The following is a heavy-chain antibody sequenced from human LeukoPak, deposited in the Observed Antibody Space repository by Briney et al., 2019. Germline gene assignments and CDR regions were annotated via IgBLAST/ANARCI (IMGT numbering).Heavy chain of an antibody. J-gene: IGHJ4*02. CDR3: ARDLSTVDTAMLS. CDR2: ISSSSSTI. D-gene: IGHD5-18*01. Sequence: GGSLRLSCAASGFTFSSYSMNWVRQAPGKGLEWVSYISSSSSTIYYADSVKGRFTISRDNAKNSLYLQMNSLRAEDTAVYYCARDLSTVDTAMLSWGQGTLVTVSS. V-gene: IGHV3-48*01. CDR1: GFTFSSYS.